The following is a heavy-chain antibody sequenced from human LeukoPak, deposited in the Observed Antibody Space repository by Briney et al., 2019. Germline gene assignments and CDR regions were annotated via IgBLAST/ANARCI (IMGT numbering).Heavy chain of an antibody. Sequence: GGSLRLSCAASGFTFSSYGMHGVRQAPGKGLECVAVIWYDGSNKYYADSVKGRFTISRDNSKNTLYLQMNSLRAEDTAVYYCARDIAARPIYYFDYWGQGTLVTVSS. J-gene: IGHJ4*02. CDR3: ARDIAARPIYYFDY. CDR1: GFTFSSYG. V-gene: IGHV3-33*01. D-gene: IGHD6-6*01. CDR2: IWYDGSNK.